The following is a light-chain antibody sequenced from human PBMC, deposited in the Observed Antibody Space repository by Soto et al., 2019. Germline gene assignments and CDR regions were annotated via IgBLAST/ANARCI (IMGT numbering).Light chain of an antibody. Sequence: DIQMIQSPSTLSASVGDTVTISCRASQTINNCLAWYQQKPGKAPKLLISDASNLEPGVPSRFSGRGSGTQFTLSINSLQPDDFATYYCQQCYIYWTFGQGTKVDI. CDR2: DAS. V-gene: IGKV1-5*01. J-gene: IGKJ1*01. CDR1: QTINNC. CDR3: QQCYIYWT.